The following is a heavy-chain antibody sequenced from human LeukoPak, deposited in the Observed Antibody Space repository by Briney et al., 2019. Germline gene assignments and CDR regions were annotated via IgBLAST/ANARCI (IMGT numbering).Heavy chain of an antibody. CDR3: ARGVPRGVFFDY. D-gene: IGHD5/OR15-5a*01. J-gene: IGHJ4*02. Sequence: SETLSLTCAVYGGSFSGYYWSWIRQPPGKGLEWIGEINHSGSTNYNPSLKSRVTISVDTSKNQFSLKLSSVTAADTAVYYCARGVPRGVFFDYWGQGTLVTVSS. V-gene: IGHV4-34*01. CDR1: GGSFSGYY. CDR2: INHSGST.